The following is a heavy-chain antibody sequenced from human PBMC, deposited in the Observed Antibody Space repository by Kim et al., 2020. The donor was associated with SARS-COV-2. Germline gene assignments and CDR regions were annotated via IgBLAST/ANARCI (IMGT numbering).Heavy chain of an antibody. D-gene: IGHD3-16*01. CDR3: ATEPSTEYDD. J-gene: IGHJ1*01. CDR1: GFTFSDFW. Sequence: GGSLRLSCAGSGFTFSDFWMHWVRQAPGKGLEWVASIKGDGSEKEYVDSVKGRLTISRDNAKNSLYLQMNSLRGDDAAAYYCATEPSTEYDDWGQGTPVTVSS. CDR2: IKGDGSEK. V-gene: IGHV3-7*01.